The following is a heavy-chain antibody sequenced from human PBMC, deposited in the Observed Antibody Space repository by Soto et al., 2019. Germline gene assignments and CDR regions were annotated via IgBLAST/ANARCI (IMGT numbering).Heavy chain of an antibody. V-gene: IGHV4-34*01. Sequence: PSETLSLTCAVCGGSFSGYYCTWIRQPPWKGLEWIGEIHYSGTTNYNPSLKSRVTTSVNISKKQFSLKLSSVTVADTAMYYCVRGTLLRAGDSCGQGTMVTV. CDR1: GGSFSGYY. J-gene: IGHJ3*02. CDR2: IHYSGTT. D-gene: IGHD2-15*01. CDR3: VRGTLLRAGDS.